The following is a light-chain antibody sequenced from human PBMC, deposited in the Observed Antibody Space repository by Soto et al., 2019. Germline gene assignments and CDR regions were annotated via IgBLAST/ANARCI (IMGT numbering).Light chain of an antibody. CDR1: RSLLHTNGYNY. CDR2: LGS. Sequence: DIVMTQSPLSLPVTPGEPASISCRSSRSLLHTNGYNYLDWYLQKPGQSPQVLIYLGSNRASGVHDRFSGSGSGTDFTLKISRVEAEDVGVYYCMQALHTPGTFGQGTRLEIK. J-gene: IGKJ5*01. CDR3: MQALHTPGT. V-gene: IGKV2-28*01.